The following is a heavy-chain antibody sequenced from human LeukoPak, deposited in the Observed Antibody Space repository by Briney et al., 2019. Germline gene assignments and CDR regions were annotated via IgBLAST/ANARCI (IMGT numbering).Heavy chain of an antibody. CDR2: ISGSGGST. CDR1: GFTFSSYA. CDR3: ARAFYSSSWAPLGF. J-gene: IGHJ4*02. Sequence: PGGSLRLSCAAPGFTFSSYAMSWVRQAPGKGLEWVSAISGSGGSTYYADSVKGRFTISRDNAKNSLFLHMNSLRSEDTAVYYCARAFYSSSWAPLGFWGQGTLLTVSS. V-gene: IGHV3-23*01. D-gene: IGHD6-13*01.